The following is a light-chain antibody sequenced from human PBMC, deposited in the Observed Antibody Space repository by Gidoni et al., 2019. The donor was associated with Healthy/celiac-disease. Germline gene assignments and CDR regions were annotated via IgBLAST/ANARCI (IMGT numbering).Light chain of an antibody. CDR3: QQRSNWPPLT. CDR1: QSVNNY. CDR2: DAS. J-gene: IGKJ4*01. Sequence: ELVLTQSPATLSLSPGERATLSCRASQSVNNYLAWYQQKPGQAPRLLIYDASNRATGIPARFSGSGSGTDFTLTISSLEPEDVAVYYCQQRSNWPPLTFGGGTKVEIK. V-gene: IGKV3-11*01.